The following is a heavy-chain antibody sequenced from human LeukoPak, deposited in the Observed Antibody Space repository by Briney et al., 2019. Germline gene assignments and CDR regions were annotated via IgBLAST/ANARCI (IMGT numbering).Heavy chain of an antibody. CDR2: IYHSGST. V-gene: IGHV4-38-2*02. CDR1: GYSISSGYY. CDR3: ARLIKTSSIAAAGDGWFDP. Sequence: SETLSLTCTVSGYSISSGYYWGWIRQPPGKGLEWIGSIYHSGSTYYNPSLKSRVTISVDTSKNQFSLKLSSVTAADTAVYYCARLIKTSSIAAAGDGWFDPWGQGTLVTVSS. J-gene: IGHJ5*02. D-gene: IGHD6-13*01.